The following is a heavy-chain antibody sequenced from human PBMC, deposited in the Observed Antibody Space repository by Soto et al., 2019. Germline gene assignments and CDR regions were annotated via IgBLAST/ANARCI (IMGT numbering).Heavy chain of an antibody. Sequence: GASVKVSCKASGGTFSSYAISWVRQAPGQGLEWMGGIIPIFGTANYAQKFQGRVTITADESTSTAYMELSSLRSEDTAVCYCARDLGRDIVATEFIYYYYGMDVWGQGTTVTV. CDR1: GGTFSSYA. D-gene: IGHD5-12*01. V-gene: IGHV1-69*13. CDR3: ARDLGRDIVATEFIYYYYGMDV. CDR2: IIPIFGTA. J-gene: IGHJ6*02.